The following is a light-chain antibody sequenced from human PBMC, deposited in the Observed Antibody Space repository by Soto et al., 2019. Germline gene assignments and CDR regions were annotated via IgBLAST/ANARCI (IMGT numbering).Light chain of an antibody. CDR3: QQRNAWPPIT. J-gene: IGKJ5*01. CDR1: QSIHTS. CDR2: DST. Sequence: VLTQSPATLSLSPGERATLSCRASQSIHTSLAWYQQKSGQPPRLVIYDSTLRANGVPDRFGGSRSGTEFTLTINSPEPEDFAVYYCQQRNAWPPITFGQGTRLEI. V-gene: IGKV3-11*01.